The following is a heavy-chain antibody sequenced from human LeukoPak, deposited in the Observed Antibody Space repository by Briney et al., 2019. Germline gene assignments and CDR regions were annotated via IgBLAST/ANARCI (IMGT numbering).Heavy chain of an antibody. J-gene: IGHJ4*02. V-gene: IGHV4-61*02. CDR1: GGSISSGSYY. Sequence: SQTLSLTCTVSGGSISSGSYYWTWIRQPAGKGLEWIGRIYTSGSTNHNPSLKSRVTISLDTSRNQFSLKLISVAAADTAVYFCARERTDTSMDYWGQGTLVTVSS. CDR2: IYTSGST. CDR3: ARERTDTSMDY. D-gene: IGHD5-18*01.